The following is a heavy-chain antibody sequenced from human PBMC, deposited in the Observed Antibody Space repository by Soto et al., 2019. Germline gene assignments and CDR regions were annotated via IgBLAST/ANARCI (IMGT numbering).Heavy chain of an antibody. D-gene: IGHD3-10*01. CDR2: MIPIFGTA. J-gene: IGHJ6*02. Sequence: QVQLVQSGAEVKKPGSSVKVSCKASGGTFSSYAISWVRQAPGQGLEWMGGMIPIFGTANDAQKFQGRVTITAAESTSTAYMELSTLTSADTAVYYCASDRGSYYYYRIDVWGQGTTVTVSS. CDR1: GGTFSSYA. CDR3: ASDRGSYYYYRIDV. V-gene: IGHV1-69*12.